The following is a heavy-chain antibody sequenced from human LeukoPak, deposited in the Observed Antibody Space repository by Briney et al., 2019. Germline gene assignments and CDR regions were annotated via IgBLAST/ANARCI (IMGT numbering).Heavy chain of an antibody. CDR2: IKQDGSDK. Sequence: GGSLRLSCAASGFTFSSYWMSWVRQTPGKGLEWVANIKQDGSDKYYVDSVKGRFTISRGNAKNSVYLQMNSLRAEDTAVYYCARDYRYYYDSSGYPHLGYWGQGTLVTVSS. CDR3: ARDYRYYYDSSGYPHLGY. J-gene: IGHJ4*02. D-gene: IGHD3-22*01. CDR1: GFTFSSYW. V-gene: IGHV3-7*01.